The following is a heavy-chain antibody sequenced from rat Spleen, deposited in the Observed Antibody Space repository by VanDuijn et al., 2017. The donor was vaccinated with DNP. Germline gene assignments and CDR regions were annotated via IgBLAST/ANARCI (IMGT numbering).Heavy chain of an antibody. CDR2: ISYDGSST. Sequence: EVQLVESGGGLVQPGRSLKLSCAASGFTFSDYNMAWVRQAPKKGLEWVATISYDGSSTYYRDSVKGRFTMSRNNAKSTLYLQMDSLRSEDTATYYCTRRGTMMSFDYWGQGVMVTVSS. CDR3: TRRGTMMSFDY. D-gene: IGHD1-12*01. CDR1: GFTFSDYN. J-gene: IGHJ2*01. V-gene: IGHV5-7*01.